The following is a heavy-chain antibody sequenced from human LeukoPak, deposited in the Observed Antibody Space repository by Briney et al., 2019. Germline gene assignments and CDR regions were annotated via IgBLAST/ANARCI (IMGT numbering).Heavy chain of an antibody. CDR3: ATLTGTTMRSWFDP. J-gene: IGHJ5*02. CDR1: GGSISGYY. Sequence: SETLSLTCTVSGGSISGYYWSWIRQPPGKGLEWIGFIYYSGSTYYNPSLKSRVTISVDTSKNQFSLKLSSVTAADTAVYYCATLTGTTMRSWFDPWGQGTLVTVSS. D-gene: IGHD1-7*01. V-gene: IGHV4-59*04. CDR2: IYYSGST.